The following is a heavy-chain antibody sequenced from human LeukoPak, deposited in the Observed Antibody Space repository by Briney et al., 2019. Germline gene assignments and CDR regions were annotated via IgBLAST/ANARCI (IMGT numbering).Heavy chain of an antibody. J-gene: IGHJ6*02. Sequence: SETLSLTCTVSGASISPYYWNWIRQPAGKGLEWIGRLYPSGSSDYNPSLKSRVTMSVDTSRNQFSLRVTSVTAADTAIYYCARGQGAAAGTMDVWGQGTTVTVSS. V-gene: IGHV4-4*07. CDR3: ARGQGAAAGTMDV. D-gene: IGHD6-13*01. CDR2: LYPSGSS. CDR1: GASISPYY.